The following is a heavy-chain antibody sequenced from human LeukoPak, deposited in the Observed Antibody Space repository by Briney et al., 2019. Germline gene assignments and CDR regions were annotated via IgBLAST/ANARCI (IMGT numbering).Heavy chain of an antibody. CDR2: ISYSGRT. CDR3: AGVTALGTANAY. Sequence: SQTLSLTCTVSGGSISSGGYYWSWIRQTPGKGLGWIGSISYSGRTYYNPSLKCRVTISVDTSKNHFSLKLSSVTAADTAVYYLAGVTALGTANAYWGQGTRSPSPQ. D-gene: IGHD1-1*01. V-gene: IGHV4-39*02. J-gene: IGHJ4*02. CDR1: GGSISSGGYY.